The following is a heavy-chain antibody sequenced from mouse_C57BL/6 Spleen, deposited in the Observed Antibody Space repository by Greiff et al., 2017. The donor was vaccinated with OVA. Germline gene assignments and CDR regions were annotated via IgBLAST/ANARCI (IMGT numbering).Heavy chain of an antibody. D-gene: IGHD2-14*01. V-gene: IGHV1-18*01. CDR1: GYTFTDYN. CDR2: INPNTGGT. Sequence: VHVKQSGPELVKPGASVKIPCKASGYTFTDYNMDWVKQSHGKSLEWIGDINPNTGGTIYNQKFKGKATLTVDKSSSTAYLELRSLTSEDTAVYYCARRGEYDEGGAMDYWGQGTSVTGSS. CDR3: ARRGEYDEGGAMDY. J-gene: IGHJ4*01.